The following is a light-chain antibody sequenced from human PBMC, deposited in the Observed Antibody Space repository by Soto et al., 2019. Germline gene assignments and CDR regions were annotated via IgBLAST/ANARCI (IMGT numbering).Light chain of an antibody. Sequence: DIQMTQSPSSLSASVGDRVTITCRSSKAIDDYLIWYQQKPGNAPNLLIYSASTLQSGVPSRFTGSGSGTDITLTISSRQPEDSATYCCQQSFKPPLTFGQGTRVEVK. CDR2: SAS. CDR1: KAIDDY. J-gene: IGKJ5*01. CDR3: QQSFKPPLT. V-gene: IGKV1-39*01.